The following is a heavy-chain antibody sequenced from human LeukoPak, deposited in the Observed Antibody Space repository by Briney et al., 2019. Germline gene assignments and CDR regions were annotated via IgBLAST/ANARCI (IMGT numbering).Heavy chain of an antibody. J-gene: IGHJ4*02. D-gene: IGHD3-10*01. Sequence: AGGSLRLSCAASGFTFRTYEMNWVRQAPGKGLEWVSYIGTIISTTYYADSVKGRFTISRDNPKNTLYLQMNSLRAEDTAVYFCAKRGVVIRVILVGFHKEAYYFDSWGQGALVSVSS. CDR3: AKRGVVIRVILVGFHKEAYYFDS. V-gene: IGHV3-48*01. CDR1: GFTFRTYE. CDR2: IGTIISTT.